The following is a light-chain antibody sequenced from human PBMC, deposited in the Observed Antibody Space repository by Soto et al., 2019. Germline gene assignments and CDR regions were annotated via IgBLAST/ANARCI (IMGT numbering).Light chain of an antibody. CDR1: QSISSY. J-gene: IGKJ5*01. V-gene: IGKV1-39*01. CDR2: VAS. CDR3: QQRYRTPIT. Sequence: DIQMTQSPSSLSASVGDRVTITCRASQSISSYLNRYQQKPGKAPKLLIYVASSLQSGVRSRFRGSGSGTDFTLTTSSLQPEDCATYCCQQRYRTPITFSQGTRLAIK.